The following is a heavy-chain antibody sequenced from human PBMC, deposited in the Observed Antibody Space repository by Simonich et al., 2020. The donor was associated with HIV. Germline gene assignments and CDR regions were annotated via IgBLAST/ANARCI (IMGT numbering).Heavy chain of an antibody. CDR2: INHSGST. CDR3: ASPRMVAARPFDY. CDR1: GGSFSGDY. D-gene: IGHD6-6*01. Sequence: QVQLQQWGAGLLKPSETLSLTCAVYGGSFSGDYWSWIRQPPGKGLEWIGEINHSGSTNYNPSHKSRVTISVDTSKNQFSLKLSSVTAADTAVYYCASPRMVAARPFDYWGQGTLVTVSS. J-gene: IGHJ4*02. V-gene: IGHV4-34*01.